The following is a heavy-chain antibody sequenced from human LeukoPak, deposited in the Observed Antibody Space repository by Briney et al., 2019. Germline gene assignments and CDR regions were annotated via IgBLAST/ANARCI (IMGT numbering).Heavy chain of an antibody. V-gene: IGHV7-4-1*02. CDR2: INTNTGNP. J-gene: IGHJ4*02. D-gene: IGHD3-22*01. CDR1: GYTFTSYA. CDR3: ARDGGPGYYDSSGFDY. Sequence: EASVKVSCKASGYTFTSYAMNWVRQAPGQGLEWMGWINTNTGNPTYAQGFTGRFVFSLDTSVSTAYLQISSLKAEDTAVYYCARDGGPGYYDSSGFDYWGQGTLVTVSS.